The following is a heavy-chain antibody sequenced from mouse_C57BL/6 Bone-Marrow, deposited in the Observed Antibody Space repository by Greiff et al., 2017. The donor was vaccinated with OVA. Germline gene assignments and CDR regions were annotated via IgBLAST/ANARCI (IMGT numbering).Heavy chain of an antibody. J-gene: IGHJ4*01. CDR2: IDPENGDT. D-gene: IGHD2-4*01. V-gene: IGHV14-4*01. Sequence: LHHSGSELVRPGASVKLSCTASGFNIKDDYMHWVKQRPEQGLEWIGWIDPENGDTEYASKFQGKATITADTSSTTAYLQLSSLTSEDTAVYYCTTGDYGEGYYAMDYWGQGTSVTVSS. CDR3: TTGDYGEGYYAMDY. CDR1: GFNIKDDY.